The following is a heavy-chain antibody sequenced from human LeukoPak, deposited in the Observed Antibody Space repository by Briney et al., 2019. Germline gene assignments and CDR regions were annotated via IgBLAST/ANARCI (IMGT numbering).Heavy chain of an antibody. CDR3: ARDGWELLFASEYYFDY. Sequence: ASVKVSCKASGYTFTSYGISWVRQAPGQGLEWMGWISAYNGNTNYAQKLQGRVTMTTDTSTSTAYMELRSLRSDDTAVYYCARDGWELLFASEYYFDYWGQGTLVTVSS. CDR1: GYTFTSYG. J-gene: IGHJ4*02. CDR2: ISAYNGNT. D-gene: IGHD1-26*01. V-gene: IGHV1-18*01.